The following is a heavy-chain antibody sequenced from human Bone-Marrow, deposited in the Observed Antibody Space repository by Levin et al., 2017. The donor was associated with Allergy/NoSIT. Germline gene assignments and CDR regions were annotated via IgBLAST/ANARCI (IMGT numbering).Heavy chain of an antibody. V-gene: IGHV3-7*01. D-gene: IGHD3-22*01. J-gene: IGHJ4*02. CDR1: GFTFSSFW. CDR2: IKQDGTEQ. Sequence: SGGSLRLSCAASGFTFSSFWMTWVRQAPGKGLEWVANIKQDGTEQYYLDSVKGRFTISRDNANNSLFLQMNSLRPEDTAVYYCASEPRYFYDSRDHPAGWGQGTLVTVSS. CDR3: ASEPRYFYDSRDHPAG.